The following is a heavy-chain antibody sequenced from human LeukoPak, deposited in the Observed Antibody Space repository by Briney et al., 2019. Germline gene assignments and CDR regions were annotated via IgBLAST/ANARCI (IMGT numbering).Heavy chain of an antibody. CDR3: TTLTYYYDSSGYSLVDY. Sequence: GGSLRLSCAASGFTFSNAWMNWVRQAPGKGLEWVGRIKSKTDGGTTDYAAPVKGRFTISRDDSKNTLCLQVNSLKTEDTAVYYCTTLTYYYDSSGYSLVDYWGQGTLVTVSS. V-gene: IGHV3-15*07. D-gene: IGHD3-22*01. J-gene: IGHJ4*02. CDR2: IKSKTDGGTT. CDR1: GFTFSNAW.